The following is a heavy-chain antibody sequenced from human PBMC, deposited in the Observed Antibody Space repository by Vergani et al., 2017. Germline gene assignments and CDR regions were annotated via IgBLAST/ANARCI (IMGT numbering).Heavy chain of an antibody. Sequence: QLPLQESGPGLVKPSATLSLTCSVSGASIRSSIYYWGWIRQPPGKGLEWIARIYYSGSTYYNPSLKVRVTLAVDTSKNQFSLKLSSVTAADTAVYFCARHSTVEWLVKLGWIDPWGQGILVTVSS. J-gene: IGHJ5*02. V-gene: IGHV4-39*01. D-gene: IGHD6-19*01. CDR1: GASIRSSIYY. CDR3: ARHSTVEWLVKLGWIDP. CDR2: IYYSGST.